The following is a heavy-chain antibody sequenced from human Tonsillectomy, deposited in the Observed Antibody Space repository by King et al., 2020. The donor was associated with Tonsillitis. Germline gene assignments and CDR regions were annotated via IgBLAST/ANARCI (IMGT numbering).Heavy chain of an antibody. CDR1: GFTFSSYG. Sequence: VQLVESGGGVVQPGKSLRLSCAASGFTFSSYGMHWVRQAPGKGLEWVAVISHDGSNKYYVDSVKGRFTISRDTSKNTLYLQMNSLRTEDTAMYYCAKDGPXAWGXWDWGXGTLVTVSS. J-gene: IGHJ4*02. CDR3: AKDGPXAWGXWD. D-gene: IGHD3-10*01. V-gene: IGHV3-30*18. CDR2: ISHDGSNK.